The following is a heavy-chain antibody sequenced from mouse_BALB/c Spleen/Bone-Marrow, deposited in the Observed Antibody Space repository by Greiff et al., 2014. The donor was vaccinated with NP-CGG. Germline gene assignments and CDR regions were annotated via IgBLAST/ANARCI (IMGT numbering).Heavy chain of an antibody. CDR2: INPSTGYT. V-gene: IGHV1-7*01. CDR1: GYTFTGYW. J-gene: IGHJ2*01. Sequence: VQLQQSGAELAKPGASVKMSCKASGYTFTGYWMHWVKQRPGQGLEWIGYINPSTGYTEYNQKFKDKATLTADKSSSTAYMQLSSLTSEDSAVYYCARDHPYYFDYWGQGTTLAVSS. CDR3: ARDHPYYFDY.